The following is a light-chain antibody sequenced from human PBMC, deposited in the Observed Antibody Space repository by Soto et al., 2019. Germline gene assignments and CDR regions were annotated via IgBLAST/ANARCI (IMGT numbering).Light chain of an antibody. CDR3: KNYGAPLT. Sequence: EIVLTQSPGTLSLSPGGRATLSCRASQSVRSSYLAWYQQRPGQAPRLLIFGASFRATGIPDRFSGSGSGTDFLLTIRRREPEVLAVYYCKNYGAPLTLGGGTKV. J-gene: IGKJ4*01. V-gene: IGKV3-20*01. CDR2: GAS. CDR1: QSVRSSY.